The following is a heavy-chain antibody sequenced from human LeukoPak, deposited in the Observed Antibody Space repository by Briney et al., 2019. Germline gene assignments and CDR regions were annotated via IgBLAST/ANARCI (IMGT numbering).Heavy chain of an antibody. D-gene: IGHD6-13*01. Sequence: APVKVSCKASGYTFTSYGISWVRQAPGQGLEWMGWISAYNGNTNYAQKLQGRVTMTTDTSTSTAYMELRSLRSDDTAVYYCARDRLYAAAARFDYWGQGTLVTVSS. CDR2: ISAYNGNT. V-gene: IGHV1-18*04. CDR1: GYTFTSYG. J-gene: IGHJ4*02. CDR3: ARDRLYAAAARFDY.